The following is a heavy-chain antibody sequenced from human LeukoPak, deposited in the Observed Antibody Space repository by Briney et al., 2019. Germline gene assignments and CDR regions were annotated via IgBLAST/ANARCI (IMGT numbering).Heavy chain of an antibody. J-gene: IGHJ4*02. CDR1: RFTFSSYA. CDR2: ISGSGGST. V-gene: IGHV3-23*01. Sequence: GGSLRLSCAASRFTFSSYAMSWVRQAPGKGLEWVSAISGSGGSTYYADSVKGRFTISRDNSKNTLYLQMNSLRAEDTAVYYCAKDDLWFGELWRGHYFDYWGQGTLVTVSS. D-gene: IGHD3-10*01. CDR3: AKDDLWFGELWRGHYFDY.